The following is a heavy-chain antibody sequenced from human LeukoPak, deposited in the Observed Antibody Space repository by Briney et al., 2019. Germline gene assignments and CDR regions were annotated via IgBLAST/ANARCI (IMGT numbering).Heavy chain of an antibody. CDR1: GGTFSSYT. V-gene: IGHV1-69*02. Sequence: GASVKVSCKASGGTFSSYTISWVRQAPGQGLEWMGRIIPILGIANYAQKFQGRVTITADKSTGTAYMELSSLRSEDTAVYYCASGYCSSTSCYLYYMDVWGKGTTVTVSS. J-gene: IGHJ6*03. CDR2: IIPILGIA. CDR3: ASGYCSSTSCYLYYMDV. D-gene: IGHD2-2*03.